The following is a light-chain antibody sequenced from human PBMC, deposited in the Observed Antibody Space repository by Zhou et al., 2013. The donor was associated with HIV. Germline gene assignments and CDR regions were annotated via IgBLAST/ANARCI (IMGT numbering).Light chain of an antibody. J-gene: IGLJ2*01. CDR3: CSYAGSSTFV. V-gene: IGLV2-23*02. CDR2: EVS. Sequence: QSALTQPPSASGSPGQSVTISCTGTSSDVGSYNLVSWYQQRPGKAPKVLISEVSSRPSGVSNRFSGSKSGNTASLTISGLQAEDEADYYCCSYAGSSTFVFGGGTRLTVL. CDR1: SSDVGSYNL.